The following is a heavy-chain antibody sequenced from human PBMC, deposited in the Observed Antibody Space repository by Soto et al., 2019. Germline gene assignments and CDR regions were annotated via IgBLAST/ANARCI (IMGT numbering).Heavy chain of an antibody. D-gene: IGHD1-26*01. CDR2: INRGGGT. J-gene: IGHJ4*02. CDR3: ARGPYSRGVGATNPSH. CDR1: CGSCSDDY. V-gene: IGHV4-34*01. Sequence: PSETLSLTCAVYCGSCSDDYWTWIRQPPGRGLEWIGEINRGGGTIYNPSLESRVTISADTSKNQFSLKLTSVTAADTAVYYCARGPYSRGVGATNPSHWGQGTLVTVSS.